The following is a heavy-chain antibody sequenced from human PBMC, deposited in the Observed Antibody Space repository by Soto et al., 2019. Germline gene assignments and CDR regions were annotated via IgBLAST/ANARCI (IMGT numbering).Heavy chain of an antibody. J-gene: IGHJ6*02. V-gene: IGHV4-39*01. Sequence: SETLSLTCTVSGGSISSSSYCWGWIRQPPGKGLEWIGSIYYSGSTYYNPSLKSRVTISVDTSKNQFSLKLSSVTAADTAVYYCARQAAGSIYYYYYYGMDVWGQGTTVTVSS. CDR3: ARQAAGSIYYYYYYGMDV. CDR1: GGSISSSSYC. CDR2: IYYSGST. D-gene: IGHD6-13*01.